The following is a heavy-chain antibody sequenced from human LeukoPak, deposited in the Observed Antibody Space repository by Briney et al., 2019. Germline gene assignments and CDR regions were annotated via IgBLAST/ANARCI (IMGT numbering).Heavy chain of an antibody. D-gene: IGHD6-19*01. J-gene: IGHJ4*02. CDR2: VTGSGGST. Sequence: GRSLRLSCAASGFTFSSYAMNWVRQAPGKGLEWVSAVTGSGGSTFYADSLKGRFTISRDNTKNTLYLQMDSLRAEDTGVYYCAKGRAAVVGNCDCWGEGTLVTVSS. CDR1: GFTFSSYA. V-gene: IGHV3-23*01. CDR3: AKGRAAVVGNCDC.